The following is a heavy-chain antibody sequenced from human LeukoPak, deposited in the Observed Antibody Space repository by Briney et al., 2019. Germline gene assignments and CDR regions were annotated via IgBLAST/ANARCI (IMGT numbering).Heavy chain of an antibody. CDR1: GFTFSSYW. CDR2: ISASAGST. CDR3: ARDGGVSGYDLLDY. Sequence: GGSLRLSCAASGFTFSSYWMHWVRQAPGKGLVWVSTISASAGSTYYADSVKGRFTISRDNAKNSVYLQMNSLRAEDTAVYYCARDGGVSGYDLLDYWGQGTLVTVSS. V-gene: IGHV3-21*01. J-gene: IGHJ4*02. D-gene: IGHD5-12*01.